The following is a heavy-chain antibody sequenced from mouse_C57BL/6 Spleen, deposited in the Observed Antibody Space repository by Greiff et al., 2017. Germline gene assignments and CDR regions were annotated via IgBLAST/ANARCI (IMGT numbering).Heavy chain of an antibody. Sequence: VQLQESEGGLVQPGSSMKLSCTASGFTFSDYYMAWVRQVPEKGLEWVANINYDGSSTYYLDSLKSRFIISRDNAKNILYLQMSSLKSEDTATYYCARDSWDAMDYWGQGTSVTVSS. CDR3: ARDSWDAMDY. D-gene: IGHD1-1*01. CDR2: INYDGSST. CDR1: GFTFSDYY. V-gene: IGHV5-16*01. J-gene: IGHJ4*01.